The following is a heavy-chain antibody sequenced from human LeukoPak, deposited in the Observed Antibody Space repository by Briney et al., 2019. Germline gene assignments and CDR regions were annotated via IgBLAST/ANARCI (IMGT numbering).Heavy chain of an antibody. Sequence: SETLSLTCAVSGGSISSSNWWSWVRQPPGKGLEWIGEIYHSGSTNYNPSLKSRVTISVDKSKNQFSLKLSSVTAADTAVYYCARDLYYYGSGSYPQFDYWGQGTLVTVSS. J-gene: IGHJ4*02. CDR2: IYHSGST. D-gene: IGHD3-10*01. CDR1: GGSISSSNW. CDR3: ARDLYYYGSGSYPQFDY. V-gene: IGHV4-4*02.